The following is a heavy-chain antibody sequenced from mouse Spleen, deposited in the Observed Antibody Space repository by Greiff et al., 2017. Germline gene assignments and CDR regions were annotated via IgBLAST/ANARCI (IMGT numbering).Heavy chain of an antibody. V-gene: IGHV1-18*01. CDR2: INPNNGGT. CDR3: ARDLDY. J-gene: IGHJ2*01. Sequence: DVLLVESGPELVKPGASVKISCKASGYTFTDYNMDWVKQSHGKSLEWIGDINPNNGGTIYNQKFKGKATLTVDKSSSTAYMELRSLTSEDTAVYYCARDLDYWGQGTTLTVSS. CDR1: GYTFTDYN.